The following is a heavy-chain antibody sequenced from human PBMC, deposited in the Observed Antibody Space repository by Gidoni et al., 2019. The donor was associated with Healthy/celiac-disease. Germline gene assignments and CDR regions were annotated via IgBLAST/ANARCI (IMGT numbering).Heavy chain of an antibody. CDR2: IYYSGIT. D-gene: IGHD3-3*01. Sequence: QLQLQESGPGLVKPSETRSLTGTVSGGSISSSSYYWGWIRQPPGKGLEWIGSIYYSGITYYNPSLKSRVTISVDTSKNQFSLKLSSVTAADTAVYYCARHIPVGITIFGVVIPVGLDYWGQGTLVTVSS. CDR3: ARHIPVGITIFGVVIPVGLDY. J-gene: IGHJ4*02. CDR1: GGSISSSSYY. V-gene: IGHV4-39*01.